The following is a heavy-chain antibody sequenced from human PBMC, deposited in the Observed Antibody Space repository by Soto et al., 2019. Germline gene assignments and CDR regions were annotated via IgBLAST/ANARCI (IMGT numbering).Heavy chain of an antibody. CDR2: IRNKANSYTT. J-gene: IGHJ4*02. V-gene: IGHV3-72*01. Sequence: EVQLVESGGGLVQPGGSLRLSCAASGFTFSDHYMDWVRQAPGKGLVWVGRIRNKANSYTTEYAASVKGRFIISRDDSQSSLYLQMNSLNTEDTAVYYCTRACILTTPYYFDYWGQGTLVTVSS. CDR1: GFTFSDHY. CDR3: TRACILTTPYYFDY. D-gene: IGHD4-4*01.